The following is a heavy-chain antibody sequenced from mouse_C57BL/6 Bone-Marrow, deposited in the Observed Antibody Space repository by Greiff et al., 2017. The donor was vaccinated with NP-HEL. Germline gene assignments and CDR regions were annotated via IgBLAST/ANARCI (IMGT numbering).Heavy chain of an antibody. CDR3: VRERGHYFDY. CDR1: GFSFNTYA. J-gene: IGHJ2*01. V-gene: IGHV10-1*01. Sequence: EVKLLESGGGLVQPKGSLKLSCAASGFSFNTYAMNWVRQAPGKGLEWVARIRSKSNNYATYYADSVKDRFTISRDDSESMLYLQMNNLKTEDTAMYYCVRERGHYFDYWGQGTTLTVSS. CDR2: IRSKSNNYAT.